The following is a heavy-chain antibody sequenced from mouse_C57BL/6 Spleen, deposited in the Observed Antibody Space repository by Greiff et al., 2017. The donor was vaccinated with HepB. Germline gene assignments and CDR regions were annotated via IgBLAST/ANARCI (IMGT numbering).Heavy chain of an antibody. V-gene: IGHV1-52*01. CDR1: GYTFTSYW. Sequence: QVQLQQPGAELVRPGSSVKLSCKASGYTFTSYWMHWVKQRPIQGLEWIGNIDPSDSETHYNQKFKDKATLTVAKSSSTAYMQLSSLTSEDSAVYYCASGENYDTAWFAYWGQGTLVTVSA. CDR2: IDPSDSET. CDR3: ASGENYDTAWFAY. D-gene: IGHD2-4*01. J-gene: IGHJ3*01.